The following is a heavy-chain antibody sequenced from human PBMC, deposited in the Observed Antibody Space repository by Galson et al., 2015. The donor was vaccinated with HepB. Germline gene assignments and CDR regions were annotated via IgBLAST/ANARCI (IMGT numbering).Heavy chain of an antibody. D-gene: IGHD3-22*01. Sequence: SLRLSCAASGFTFSSYAMSWVRQAPGKGLEWVSAISGSGGSTYYADSVKGRFTISRDNSKNTLYLQMNSLRAEDTAVYYCAKDQALGMIVVVTFDYWGQGTLVTVSS. J-gene: IGHJ4*02. CDR2: ISGSGGST. V-gene: IGHV3-23*01. CDR3: AKDQALGMIVVVTFDY. CDR1: GFTFSSYA.